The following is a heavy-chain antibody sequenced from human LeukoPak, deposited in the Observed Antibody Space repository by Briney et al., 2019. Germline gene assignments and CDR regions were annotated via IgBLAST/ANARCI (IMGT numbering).Heavy chain of an antibody. CDR1: GDSVSSNRAA. J-gene: IGHJ3*02. D-gene: IGHD6-19*01. V-gene: IGHV6-1*01. CDR3: ARDSVAGSFVAAFDS. Sequence: QTLSLTCAISGDSVSSNRAAWNWIRQSPSRGLEWLGRTYYRSKWSNDYAVSVESRIIINPDTSKNQFSLQLSSVTPEDTAVYYCARDSVAGSFVAAFDSWGQGTVVTVSS. CDR2: TYYRSKWSN.